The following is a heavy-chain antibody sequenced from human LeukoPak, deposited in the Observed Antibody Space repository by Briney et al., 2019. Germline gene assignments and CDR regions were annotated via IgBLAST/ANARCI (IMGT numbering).Heavy chain of an antibody. D-gene: IGHD1-1*01. J-gene: IGHJ6*02. CDR2: ISWNSGSI. CDR3: ARDRNYYYYYGMDV. CDR1: GFTFDDYA. V-gene: IGHV3-9*01. Sequence: GGSLRLSCAASGFTFDDYAMPWVRQAPGKGLEWVSGISWNSGSIGYADSVRGRFTISRDNAKNSLYLQMNSLRAEDTALYYCARDRNYYYYYGMDVWGQGTTVTVSS.